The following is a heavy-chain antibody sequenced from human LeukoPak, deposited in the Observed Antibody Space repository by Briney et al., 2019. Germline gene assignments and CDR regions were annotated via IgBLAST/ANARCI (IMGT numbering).Heavy chain of an antibody. CDR3: AKDSGYDSTPFFIDY. V-gene: IGHV3-33*06. CDR2: IWYDGSNK. J-gene: IGHJ4*02. CDR1: GFTFSSCG. D-gene: IGHD3-22*01. Sequence: GSLRLSCAASGFTFSSCGMHWVRQAPGKGVGWVAVIWYDGSNKYYADSVKGRFTISRDNSKNTLYLQMNSLRAEDTAVYYCAKDSGYDSTPFFIDYWGQGTLVTVSS.